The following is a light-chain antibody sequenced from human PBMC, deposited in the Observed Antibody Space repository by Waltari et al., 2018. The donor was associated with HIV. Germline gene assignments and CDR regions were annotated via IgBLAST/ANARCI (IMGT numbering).Light chain of an antibody. V-gene: IGLV1-47*01. Sequence: QPKMTQAPSASKTPGQRITMSCSGTKSNIGNNFISWYQQIAGAAPRLVWARNDQRPAGVPDRFSGTKSGTSAFLAITGLRLDDEATYFCASWDDNLGHWIFGGGTKLTVL. J-gene: IGLJ2*01. CDR1: KSNIGNNF. CDR2: RND. CDR3: ASWDDNLGHWI.